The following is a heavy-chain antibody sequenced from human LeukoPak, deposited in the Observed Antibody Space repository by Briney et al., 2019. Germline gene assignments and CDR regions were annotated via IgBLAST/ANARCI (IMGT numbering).Heavy chain of an antibody. J-gene: IGHJ3*02. Sequence: ETLSLTCTVSGGSISSYYWSWVRQAPGKGLEWVSAISGSGGSTYYADSVKGRFTISRDNSKNTLYLQMNSLRAEDTAVYYCAKDDTAMVNAFDIWGQGTMVTVSS. CDR3: AKDDTAMVNAFDI. V-gene: IGHV3-23*01. CDR2: ISGSGGST. CDR1: GGSISSYY. D-gene: IGHD5-18*01.